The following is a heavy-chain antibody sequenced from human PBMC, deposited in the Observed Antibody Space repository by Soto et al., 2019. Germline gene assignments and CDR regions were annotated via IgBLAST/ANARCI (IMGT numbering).Heavy chain of an antibody. CDR2: ISTYNGNI. CDR1: GYAFSSCG. CDR3: ARDHLRASGGTRPPYYYGMDV. D-gene: IGHD6-19*01. Sequence: GASVKVSCKASGYAFSSCGSRWVRQAPAQGLEWMGWISTYNGNINYAQKVQGRVTMTTDTSTSTAYLEVRSLRSDDTAVYYCARDHLRASGGTRPPYYYGMDVWGQGTTVTVSS. J-gene: IGHJ6*02. V-gene: IGHV1-18*01.